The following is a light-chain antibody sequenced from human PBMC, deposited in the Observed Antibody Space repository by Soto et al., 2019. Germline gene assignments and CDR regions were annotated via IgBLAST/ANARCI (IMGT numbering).Light chain of an antibody. Sequence: EKVMTQSPGSLSVSPGERAALSCRASQSVGSNLAWYQRKPGQAPRLLIYGASTRATGIPSRFSGSGSGTEFTLTISRLQSEDFAVYYCQQYYDWPWTFGQGTTVEIK. V-gene: IGKV3-15*01. J-gene: IGKJ1*01. CDR3: QQYYDWPWT. CDR1: QSVGSN. CDR2: GAS.